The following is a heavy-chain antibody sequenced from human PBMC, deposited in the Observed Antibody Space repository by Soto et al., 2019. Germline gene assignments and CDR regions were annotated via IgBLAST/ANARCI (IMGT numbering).Heavy chain of an antibody. CDR1: GYTFTSYD. D-gene: IGHD3-3*01. CDR3: ARANSETGDYTFHHYHLAV. Sequence: ASVKVSCKASGYTFTSYDINWVRQATGQGLEWMGWMNPNSGNTGYAQKFQGRVTMTRNTSISTAYMELSSLRSEDTAVYSCARANSETGDYTFHHYHLAVWAKRTTVTVAS. V-gene: IGHV1-8*01. CDR2: MNPNSGNT. J-gene: IGHJ6*03.